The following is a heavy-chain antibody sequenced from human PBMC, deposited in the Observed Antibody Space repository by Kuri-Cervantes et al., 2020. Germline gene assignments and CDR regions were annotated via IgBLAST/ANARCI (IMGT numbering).Heavy chain of an antibody. CDR1: RYTFTSYG. CDR2: ISAYNGNT. CDR3: ARDLIPGAGLGY. J-gene: IGHJ4*02. Sequence: ASVKVSCKASRYTFTSYGFSWVRQAPGQGLEWMGWISAYNGNTNYTQKLQGRVTMTTDTSTSTAYMELRSLRSDDTAVYYCARDLIPGAGLGYWGQGTLVTVSS. D-gene: IGHD2-21*01. V-gene: IGHV1-18*01.